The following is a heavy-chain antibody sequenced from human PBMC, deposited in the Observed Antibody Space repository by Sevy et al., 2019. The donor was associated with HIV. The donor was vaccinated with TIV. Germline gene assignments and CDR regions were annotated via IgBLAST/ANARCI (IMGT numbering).Heavy chain of an antibody. CDR2: ISSSGRGT. CDR3: VKDSIFYDSSSGYRPFYYYGMDV. CDR1: GFTFSGSA. J-gene: IGHJ6*02. Sequence: GGSLRLSCSASGFTFSGSALHWVRQAPGKGLEYVSVISSSGRGTYYAESVKGRFTISRDNSKNTLYLQMRSLRTEDKAVYYCVKDSIFYDSSSGYRPFYYYGMDVWGQGTSVTVSS. V-gene: IGHV3-64D*09. D-gene: IGHD3-3*01.